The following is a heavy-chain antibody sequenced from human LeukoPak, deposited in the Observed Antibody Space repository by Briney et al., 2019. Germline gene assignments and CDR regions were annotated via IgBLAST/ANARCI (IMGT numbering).Heavy chain of an antibody. CDR3: ARAGLYCGGDCRPLADY. D-gene: IGHD2-21*02. V-gene: IGHV3-30-3*01. J-gene: IGHJ4*02. CDR2: ISYDGSNK. Sequence: GGSLRLSCAASGFTFSSYAMHWVRRAPGKGLEWVAVISYDGSNKYYADSVKGRFTISRDNSKNTLYLQMNSLRAEDTAVYYCARAGLYCGGDCRPLADYWGQGTLVTVSS. CDR1: GFTFSSYA.